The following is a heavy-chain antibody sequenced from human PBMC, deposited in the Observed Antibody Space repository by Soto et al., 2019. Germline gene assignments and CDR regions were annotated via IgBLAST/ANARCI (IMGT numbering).Heavy chain of an antibody. Sequence: SETLSLTCAVYGGSFSGYSWNWIRQPPGRGLEWIGEINHSGSTNYNPSLKSRVTISLDTSKNQFSLRLTSLTAADTAVYFCARAPQIVAMGRPFDYWGQGILVTVSS. CDR3: ARAPQIVAMGRPFDY. V-gene: IGHV4-34*01. CDR2: INHSGST. J-gene: IGHJ4*02. CDR1: GGSFSGYS. D-gene: IGHD5-12*01.